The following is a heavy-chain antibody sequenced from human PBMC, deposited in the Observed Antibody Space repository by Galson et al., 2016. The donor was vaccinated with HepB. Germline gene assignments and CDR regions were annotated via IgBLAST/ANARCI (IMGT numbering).Heavy chain of an antibody. J-gene: IGHJ4*02. Sequence: SVKVSCKASGGTFNSYDISWVRQAPGQGLEWMGGISPIFGTTNYAQKFQGRVTITADRSTGTAYMELSSLRSEDTAVYYWARESSGGVFDYWGQGTLVTVSS. CDR1: GGTFNSYD. CDR3: ARESSGGVFDY. D-gene: IGHD1-14*01. V-gene: IGHV1-69*06. CDR2: ISPIFGTT.